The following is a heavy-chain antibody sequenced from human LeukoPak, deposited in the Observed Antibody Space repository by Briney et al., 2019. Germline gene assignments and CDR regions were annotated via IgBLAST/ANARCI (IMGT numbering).Heavy chain of an antibody. CDR3: FREGGD. CDR1: GFTFRSYG. Sequence: GGSLRLSCTASGFTFRSYGMHWVRQAPGKGLEWVAVISSDGSNKYYGDSLKGRFTISRDNSENTLYLQMNSLRAEDTAIYYCFREGGDWGQGTLVTVSS. D-gene: IGHD3-10*01. V-gene: IGHV3-33*08. J-gene: IGHJ4*02. CDR2: ISSDGSNK.